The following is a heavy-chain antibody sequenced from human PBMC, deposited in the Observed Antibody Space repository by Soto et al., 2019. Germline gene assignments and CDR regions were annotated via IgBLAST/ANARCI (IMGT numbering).Heavy chain of an antibody. J-gene: IGHJ4*02. D-gene: IGHD5-18*01. CDR1: EGSISSGDYY. CDR3: AREEGTAMVVDY. CDR2: IYYSGST. V-gene: IGHV4-30-4*01. Sequence: PSGRLHLTFAFSEGSISSGDYYWSWIRQPPGKGLEWIGYIYYSGSTYYNPSLKSRVTISVDTSKNQFSLKLSSVTAAGTAVYYCAREEGTAMVVDYWGQGTLVTVSS.